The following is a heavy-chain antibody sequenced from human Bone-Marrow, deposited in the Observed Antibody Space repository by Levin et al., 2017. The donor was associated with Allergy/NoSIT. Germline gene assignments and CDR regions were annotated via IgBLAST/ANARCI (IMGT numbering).Heavy chain of an antibody. D-gene: IGHD4-17*01. CDR2: YYNSGDT. CDR1: GDSITNPGYH. J-gene: IGHJ6*02. V-gene: IGHV4-30-4*01. Sequence: SETLSLTCSVSGDSITNPGYHWDWVRQSPGKGLEWIGYYYNSGDTDYNPSLKGRVAISVDTSRNQFSLRLNSVTAADTAVYYCARNGAHYYGMDVWGQGTTVIVSS. CDR3: ARNGAHYYGMDV.